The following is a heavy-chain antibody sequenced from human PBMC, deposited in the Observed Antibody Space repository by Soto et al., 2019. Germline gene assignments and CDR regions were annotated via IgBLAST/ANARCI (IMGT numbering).Heavy chain of an antibody. Sequence: QVQLQESGPGLVRPSETLSLIWSVSGESISDNYWSWIRQPAGKGLEWIGRVFSNGATTFNPSLRSHVSMSVDTSTNQLSLTLTSLTAADTAVYYCAKDLPPYARRAQPTAFDHWGQGTLVTVSS. V-gene: IGHV4-4*07. CDR2: VFSNGAT. D-gene: IGHD6-6*01. CDR1: GESISDNY. J-gene: IGHJ4*02. CDR3: AKDLPPYARRAQPTAFDH.